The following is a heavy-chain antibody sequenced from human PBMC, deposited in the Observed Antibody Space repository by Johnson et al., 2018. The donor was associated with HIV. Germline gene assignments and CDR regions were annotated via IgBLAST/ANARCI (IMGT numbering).Heavy chain of an antibody. CDR3: AKDRVEEVVVHDAFDI. D-gene: IGHD3-22*01. CDR2: IRVDGTNK. V-gene: IGHV3-30*02. J-gene: IGHJ3*02. Sequence: QVQLVESGGGVVQPGGSLRLSCAASGFPFSNYGMHWVRQAPGKGLEWVAFIRVDGTNKYYADSVKGRFIISRDNSKKTLYLKMNSLRTEDTAVYYCAKDRVEEVVVHDAFDIWGQGTMVTVSS. CDR1: GFPFSNYG.